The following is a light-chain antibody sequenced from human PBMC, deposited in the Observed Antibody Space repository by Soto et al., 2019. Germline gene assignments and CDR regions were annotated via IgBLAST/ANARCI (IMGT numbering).Light chain of an antibody. J-gene: IGKJ1*01. Sequence: VSQSPDTLSLSPGETATLSCRASQSVSSNLAWYQQKPGQAPRLLIYGASTRATGIPARFSGSGSGTEFTLTISSLQSEDFAVYYCQQYNNWPPWTFGQGTKVDNK. CDR2: GAS. CDR3: QQYNNWPPWT. CDR1: QSVSSN. V-gene: IGKV3-15*01.